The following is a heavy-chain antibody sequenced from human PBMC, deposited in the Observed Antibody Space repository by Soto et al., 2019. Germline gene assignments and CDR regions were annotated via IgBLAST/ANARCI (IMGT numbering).Heavy chain of an antibody. CDR2: IYYSGNT. V-gene: IGHV4-59*08. CDR1: GGSISGYF. CDR3: ARSQYGYPWDY. Sequence: QVQLQGSGPGLVKPSETLSLTCTVSGGSISGYFWTWIRQPPGKGLEWIGYIYYSGNTDYNPSLKRRVTISVDTSKNQFSLKLNAVTAADTAVYYCARSQYGYPWDYWGQGALVTVSS. J-gene: IGHJ4*02. D-gene: IGHD4-17*01.